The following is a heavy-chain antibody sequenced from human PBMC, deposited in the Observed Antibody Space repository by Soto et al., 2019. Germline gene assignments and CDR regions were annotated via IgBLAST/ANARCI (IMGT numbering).Heavy chain of an antibody. J-gene: IGHJ6*03. CDR2: IYYSGST. D-gene: IGHD3-10*01. CDR1: GGSISSSSYY. V-gene: IGHV4-39*01. CDR3: ATPRLRGWFGEFVDYYYYYMDV. Sequence: SETLSLTCTVSGGSISSSSYYWGWIRQPPGKGLEWIGSIYYSGSTYYNPSLKSRVTISVDTSKTQFSLKLSSVTAADTAVYYCATPRLRGWFGEFVDYYYYYMDVWGKGTTVTVSS.